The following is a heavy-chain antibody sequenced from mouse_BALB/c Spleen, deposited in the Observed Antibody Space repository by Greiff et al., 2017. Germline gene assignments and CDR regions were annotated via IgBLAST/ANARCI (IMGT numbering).Heavy chain of an antibody. D-gene: IGHD1-1*01. J-gene: IGHJ4*01. V-gene: IGHV1-80*01. CDR3: ARYTTDYAMDY. CDR2: IYPGDGDT. CDR1: GYAFSSYW. Sequence: VQLQQSGAELVRPGSSVKISCKASGYAFSSYWMNWVKQRPGQGLEWIGQIYPGDGDTNYNGKFKGKATLTADKSSSTAYMQLSSLTSEDSAVYFWARYTTDYAMDYWGQGTSVTVSS.